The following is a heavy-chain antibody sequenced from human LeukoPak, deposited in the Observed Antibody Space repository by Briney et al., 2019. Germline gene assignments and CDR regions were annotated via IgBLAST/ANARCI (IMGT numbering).Heavy chain of an antibody. CDR1: GFTFDDYG. J-gene: IGHJ4*02. D-gene: IGHD2-8*01. Sequence: GGSLRLSCAASGFTFDDYGMSWVRQTPGKGLQWVSGINWNGGSTGYADSVKGRFTISRDNSKNTLYLQMNSLRAEDTAVYYCAKDLRPYAEHGGFDYWGRGTLVTVSS. CDR3: AKDLRPYAEHGGFDY. V-gene: IGHV3-20*04. CDR2: INWNGGST.